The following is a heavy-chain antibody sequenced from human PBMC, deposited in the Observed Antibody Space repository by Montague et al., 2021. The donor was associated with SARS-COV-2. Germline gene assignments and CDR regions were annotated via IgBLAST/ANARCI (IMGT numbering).Heavy chain of an antibody. CDR3: ARGVRQLVVRYYYYYIDV. V-gene: IGHV4-34*01. CDR1: GGSFSGYY. J-gene: IGHJ6*03. D-gene: IGHD6-6*01. CDR2: INHSGST. Sequence: SETLSLTCAVYGGSFSGYYWSWIRQPPGKGLEWIGEINHSGSTNYNPSLKSRVTISMDMSKNQFSLKLSSVTAADTAVYYCARGVRQLVVRYYYYYIDVWGKGTTVTVSS.